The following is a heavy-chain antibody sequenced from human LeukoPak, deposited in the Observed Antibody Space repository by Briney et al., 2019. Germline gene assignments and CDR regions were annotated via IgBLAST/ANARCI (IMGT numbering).Heavy chain of an antibody. V-gene: IGHV4-59*01. J-gene: IGHJ4*02. CDR3: ARDRGGYNGFDY. CDR1: GGSISSYY. Sequence: PSETLSLTCTVSGGSISSYYWSWIRQPPGKGLEWIGYIYYSGSTNYNPSLKSRVTISVDTSKNQFSLKLSSVTAADTAVCYCARDRGGYNGFDYWGQGTLVTVSS. D-gene: IGHD5-24*01. CDR2: IYYSGST.